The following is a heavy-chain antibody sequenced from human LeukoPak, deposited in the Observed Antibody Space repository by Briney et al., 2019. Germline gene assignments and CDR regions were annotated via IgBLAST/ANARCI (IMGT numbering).Heavy chain of an antibody. D-gene: IGHD6-19*01. CDR1: GGSISGYH. Sequence: SETLSLTCTVSGGSISGYHWSWIRQPPGKGLEWIGYIYYSGSTNYNPSLKSRVTISVDTSKNQFSLKLTSVTAADTAVYYCARDRGSVAGFDYWGQGTLVTVSS. J-gene: IGHJ4*02. V-gene: IGHV4-59*01. CDR3: ARDRGSVAGFDY. CDR2: IYYSGST.